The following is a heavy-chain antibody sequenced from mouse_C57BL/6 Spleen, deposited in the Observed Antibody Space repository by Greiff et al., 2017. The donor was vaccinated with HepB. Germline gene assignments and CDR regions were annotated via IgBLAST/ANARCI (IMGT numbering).Heavy chain of an antibody. D-gene: IGHD4-1*01. CDR2: IYPRSGNT. Sequence: QVHVKQSGAELARPGASVKLSCKASGYTFTSYGISWVKQRTGQGLEWIGEIYPRSGNTYYNEKFKGKATLTADKSSSTAYMELRSLTSEDSSVYFCARGWDGGYYAMDYWGQGTSVTVSS. CDR1: GYTFTSYG. J-gene: IGHJ4*01. V-gene: IGHV1-81*01. CDR3: ARGWDGGYYAMDY.